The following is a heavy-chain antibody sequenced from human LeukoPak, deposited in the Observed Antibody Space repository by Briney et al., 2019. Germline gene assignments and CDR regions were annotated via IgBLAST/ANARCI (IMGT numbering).Heavy chain of an antibody. J-gene: IGHJ5*02. CDR2: IIPIFGTA. D-gene: IGHD4-17*01. V-gene: IGHV1-69*13. CDR1: GYTLTSYG. Sequence: SVKVSCKASGYTLTSYGISWVRQAPGQGLEWMGGIIPIFGTANYAQKFQGRVTITADESTSTAYMELSSLRSEDTAVYYCARVHGDYVFVNWFDPWGQGTLVTVSS. CDR3: ARVHGDYVFVNWFDP.